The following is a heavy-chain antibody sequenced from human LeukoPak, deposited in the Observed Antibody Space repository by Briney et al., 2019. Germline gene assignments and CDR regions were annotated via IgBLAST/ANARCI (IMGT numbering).Heavy chain of an antibody. V-gene: IGHV4-34*01. D-gene: IGHD5-18*01. Sequence: SETLSLTCAVYGGSFSGYYWSWIRQPPGKGLEWIGEINHSGSTNYNPSLKSRVTISVDTSKNQFSLKLSSVTAADTAVYYCAREGDNTAMDYWGQGTLVTVSS. CDR1: GGSFSGYY. J-gene: IGHJ4*02. CDR3: AREGDNTAMDY. CDR2: INHSGST.